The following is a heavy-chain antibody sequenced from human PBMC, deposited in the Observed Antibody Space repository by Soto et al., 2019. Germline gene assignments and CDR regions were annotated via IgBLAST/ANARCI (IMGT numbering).Heavy chain of an antibody. D-gene: IGHD3-16*01. CDR3: VKDLVPGGADV. V-gene: IGHV3-11*05. CDR1: GFLFTDYY. Sequence: PGGSLRLSCTASGFLFTDYYMSWIRQPPGKGLEWLAYIDGSSDYTNSADSVKGRFTISRDSAKKSLYLQMNSLRVDDTAVYYCVKDLVPGGADVWGQGTTVTVSS. J-gene: IGHJ6*02. CDR2: IDGSSDYT.